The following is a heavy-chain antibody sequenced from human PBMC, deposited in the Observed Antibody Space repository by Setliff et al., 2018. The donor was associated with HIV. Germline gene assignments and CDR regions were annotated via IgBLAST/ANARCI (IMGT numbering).Heavy chain of an antibody. Sequence: GASVKVSCKASGYSFARYGLSWVRQAPGQGLEWTGWISGFNGNTKYAQSFQDRVAMTTETATSTAYMEMRSLRSDDTAVYFCARVPYRSAWFSGGHNPFDVWGQGTMVTVSS. V-gene: IGHV1-18*01. J-gene: IGHJ3*01. D-gene: IGHD6-19*01. CDR2: ISGFNGNT. CDR1: GYSFARYG. CDR3: ARVPYRSAWFSGGHNPFDV.